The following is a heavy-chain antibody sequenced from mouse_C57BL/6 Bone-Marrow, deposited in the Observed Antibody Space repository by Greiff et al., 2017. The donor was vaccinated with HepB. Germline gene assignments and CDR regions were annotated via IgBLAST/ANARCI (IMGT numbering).Heavy chain of an antibody. CDR2: IYPRSGNT. J-gene: IGHJ1*03. D-gene: IGHD1-1*01. CDR3: ARKDYYGSRGYFDV. V-gene: IGHV1-81*01. CDR1: GYTFTSYG. Sequence: VQLQESGAELARPGASVKLSCKASGYTFTSYGISWVKQRTGQGLEWIGEIYPRSGNTYYNEKFKGKATLTADKSSRTAYMELRSLTSEDSAVYFCARKDYYGSRGYFDVWGTGTTVTVSS.